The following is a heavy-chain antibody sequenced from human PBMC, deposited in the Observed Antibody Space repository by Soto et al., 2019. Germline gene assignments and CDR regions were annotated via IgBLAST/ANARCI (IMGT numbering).Heavy chain of an antibody. J-gene: IGHJ5*02. V-gene: IGHV4-39*01. Sequence: SETLSLTSIVAGGSMSSSSYYWGWIRQPPGKGLEWIGSIYYSGSTYYNPSLKSRVTISVDTSKHQFSLQLSSVTAADTAVFYCARHRARNWFDPWGQGTLVTVSS. D-gene: IGHD6-6*01. CDR2: IYYSGST. CDR3: ARHRARNWFDP. CDR1: GGSMSSSSYY.